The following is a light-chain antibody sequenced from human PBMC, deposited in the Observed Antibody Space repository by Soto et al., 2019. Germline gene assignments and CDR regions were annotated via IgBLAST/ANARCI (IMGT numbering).Light chain of an antibody. J-gene: IGKJ3*01. CDR3: MQALETPMT. Sequence: EIVMTQSPRSLPVTPGEPASISCRSSQSLLHSNGYNYLNWYLQRPGQSTRLLIYLGSTRASGGTDRFSGSGSGTDYTLKISRAEAEDFGVYYCMQALETPMTFRAGTKVDVK. CDR2: LGS. V-gene: IGKV2-28*01. CDR1: QSLLHSNGYNY.